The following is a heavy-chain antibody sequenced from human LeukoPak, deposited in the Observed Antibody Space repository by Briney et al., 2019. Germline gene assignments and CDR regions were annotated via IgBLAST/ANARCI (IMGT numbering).Heavy chain of an antibody. Sequence: SGGSLRLSCTASGFIFSSSAMTWVRQAPGKGLEWVAGMWYDGSREDYADSVKGRFTISRDMSKNTLNLQMNSLRVEDTAMFYCARDLSFGSLDFRGQGTLVTVSS. CDR1: GFIFSSSA. CDR2: MWYDGSRE. J-gene: IGHJ4*02. D-gene: IGHD1-26*01. V-gene: IGHV3-33*08. CDR3: ARDLSFGSLDF.